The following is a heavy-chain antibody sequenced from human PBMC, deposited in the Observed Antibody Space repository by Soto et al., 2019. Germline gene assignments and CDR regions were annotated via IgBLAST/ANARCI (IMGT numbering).Heavy chain of an antibody. J-gene: IGHJ6*02. V-gene: IGHV3-74*01. Sequence: EGSLRLSCAASGFTFSSYWMHWVRQAPGKGLVWVSRINSDGSSTSYADSVKGRFTISRDNAKNTLYLQMNSLRAEDTAVYYCARREYSSSWYYGMDVWGQGTTVTVSS. D-gene: IGHD6-6*01. CDR2: INSDGSST. CDR3: ARREYSSSWYYGMDV. CDR1: GFTFSSYW.